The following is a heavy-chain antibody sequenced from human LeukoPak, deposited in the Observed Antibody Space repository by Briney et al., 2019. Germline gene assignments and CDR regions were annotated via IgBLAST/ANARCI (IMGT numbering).Heavy chain of an antibody. J-gene: IGHJ5*02. CDR1: GFTVSSNY. CDR2: IYSGGST. V-gene: IGHV3-53*01. CDR3: AKDGSGSQPTNWFDP. D-gene: IGHD3-10*01. Sequence: GGSLRLSCAASGFTVSSNYMSWVRQAPGKGLEWVSVIYSGGSTYYADSVKGRFTISRDNSKSTLYIQMNSLRAEDTAVYYCAKDGSGSQPTNWFDPWGQGTLVTVSS.